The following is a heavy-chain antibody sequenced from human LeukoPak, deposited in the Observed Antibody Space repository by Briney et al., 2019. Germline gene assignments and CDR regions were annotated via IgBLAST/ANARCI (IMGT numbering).Heavy chain of an antibody. CDR3: AREIAAAGAPFDY. Sequence: KPSETLSLTCTVSGGSISSSSYYWGWIRQPPGKGLEWIGSIYYSGSTNYNPSLKSRVTISVDTSKNQFSLKLSSVTAADTAVYYCAREIAAAGAPFDYWGQGTLVTVSS. J-gene: IGHJ4*02. CDR2: IYYSGST. CDR1: GGSISSSSYY. V-gene: IGHV4-39*07. D-gene: IGHD6-13*01.